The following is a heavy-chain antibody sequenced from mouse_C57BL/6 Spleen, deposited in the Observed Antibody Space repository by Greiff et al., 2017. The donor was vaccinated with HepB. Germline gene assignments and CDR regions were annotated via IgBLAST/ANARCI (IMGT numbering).Heavy chain of an antibody. CDR2: ISSGSSTI. Sequence: EVQLVESGGGLVKPGGSLKLSCAASGFTFSDYGMHWVRQAPEKGLEWVAYISSGSSTIYYADTVKGRFTISRDNAKNTLFLQMTSLRSEDTAMYYCARPYYSNYLAYWGQGTLVTVSA. J-gene: IGHJ3*01. D-gene: IGHD2-5*01. CDR1: GFTFSDYG. V-gene: IGHV5-17*01. CDR3: ARPYYSNYLAY.